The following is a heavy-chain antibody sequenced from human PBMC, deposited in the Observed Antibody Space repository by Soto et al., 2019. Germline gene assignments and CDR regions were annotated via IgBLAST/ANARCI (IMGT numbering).Heavy chain of an antibody. Sequence: QVQLVQSRSEVKKPGSSVKVSCKASGGSFSSNPISWVRQAPGQGLEWMAGIIPIFATVHYAQKFQGRVTITADESTSTAYMELTSLRSEDTAVYFCARGGRGYSSAPRYYFDYWGQGTLVTVS. CDR3: ARGGRGYSSAPRYYFDY. V-gene: IGHV1-69*01. CDR1: GGSFSSNP. J-gene: IGHJ4*02. CDR2: IIPIFATV. D-gene: IGHD5-18*01.